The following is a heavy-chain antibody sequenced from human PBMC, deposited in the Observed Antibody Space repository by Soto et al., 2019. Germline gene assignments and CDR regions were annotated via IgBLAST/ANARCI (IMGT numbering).Heavy chain of an antibody. CDR2: INHSGRV. Sequence: SETLSLTCAVYGGSFSGHSWTWIRQSPGKGLEWIGDINHSGRVNYSPSLKSRVTISLDTSKNQFSLSLSAVTAADTAMYYCSTRAYDTNGYYRFDPWGQGTLVTVSS. D-gene: IGHD3-22*01. J-gene: IGHJ5*01. CDR3: STRAYDTNGYYRFDP. V-gene: IGHV4-34*01. CDR1: GGSFSGHS.